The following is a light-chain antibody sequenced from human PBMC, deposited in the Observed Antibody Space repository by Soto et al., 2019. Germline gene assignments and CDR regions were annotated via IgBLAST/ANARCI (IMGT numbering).Light chain of an antibody. CDR3: QQYGSAPVP. V-gene: IGKV3-20*01. J-gene: IGKJ3*01. Sequence: EIALTQSPGTLYFSPGERATLSCRASQSVSSSYLAWDQQKPGQAPRLLIYDASSRATGIPDRFSGSGSGTDFTLTISRLEPEDFAVYYCQQYGSAPVPFGPGIKVDIK. CDR2: DAS. CDR1: QSVSSSY.